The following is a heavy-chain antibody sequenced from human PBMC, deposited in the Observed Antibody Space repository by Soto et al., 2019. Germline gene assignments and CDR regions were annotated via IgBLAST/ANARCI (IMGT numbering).Heavy chain of an antibody. J-gene: IGHJ4*02. Sequence: SETLSLTCTVSGGSISSSSYYWGWIRQPPGKGLEWIGNIYYSGSTYYNPSLKSRVTISVDTSKNQFSLKVTSVTAADTAVYYCAREHYYGSGSYLGYFDYWGLGTLVTVSS. CDR2: IYYSGST. D-gene: IGHD3-10*01. V-gene: IGHV4-39*07. CDR3: AREHYYGSGSYLGYFDY. CDR1: GGSISSSSYY.